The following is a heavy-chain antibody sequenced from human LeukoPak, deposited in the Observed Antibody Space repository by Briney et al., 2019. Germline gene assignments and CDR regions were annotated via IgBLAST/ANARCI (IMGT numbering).Heavy chain of an antibody. CDR3: AGDHYLRFDY. D-gene: IGHD2/OR15-2a*01. Sequence: GGSLRLSCAASGFTFSSSWMSWVRQAPGKGLEWVANIKEDGSEKYYVDSVKGRFTISRDNAKNSLYLQMNSLRAEDTAVYYCAGDHYLRFDYWGQGTLVTVSS. CDR1: GFTFSSSW. CDR2: IKEDGSEK. J-gene: IGHJ4*02. V-gene: IGHV3-7*04.